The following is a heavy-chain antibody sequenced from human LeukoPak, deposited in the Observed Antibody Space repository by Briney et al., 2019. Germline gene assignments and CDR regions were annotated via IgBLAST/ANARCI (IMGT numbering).Heavy chain of an antibody. CDR3: AKMQGYFDY. J-gene: IGHJ4*02. Sequence: GGSLRLSCEASGLTFSNYGMSWVGQAQGKGLQWVSAITGDGTTTFYADSVKGRFTISRDNSKNMLYLQMSSLRAEDTAIYYCAKMQGYFDYWGQGTLVPVSS. CDR1: GLTFSNYG. CDR2: ITGDGTTT. V-gene: IGHV3-23*01.